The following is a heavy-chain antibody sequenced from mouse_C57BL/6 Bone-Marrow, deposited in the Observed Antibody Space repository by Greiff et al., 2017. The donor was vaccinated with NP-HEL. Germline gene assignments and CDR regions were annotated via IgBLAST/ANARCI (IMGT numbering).Heavy chain of an antibody. CDR1: GFSLTSYG. CDR2: IWSGGST. Sequence: QVQLKESGPGLVQPSQSLSITCTVSGFSLTSYGVHWVRQSPGKGLEWLGVIWSGGSTDYNAAFISRLSISKDNSKSQVFFKMNSLQADDTAIYYCARSLWLRRYWYFDVWGTGTTVTVSS. V-gene: IGHV2-2*01. CDR3: ARSLWLRRYWYFDV. J-gene: IGHJ1*03. D-gene: IGHD2-2*01.